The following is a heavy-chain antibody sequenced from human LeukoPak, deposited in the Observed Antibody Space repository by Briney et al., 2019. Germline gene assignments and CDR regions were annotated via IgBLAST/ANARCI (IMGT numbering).Heavy chain of an antibody. Sequence: ASVKVSCKASGGTFSSYAISWVRQAPGQGLEWMGGIIPIFGTANYAQKLQGRVTMTTDTSTSTAYMELRSLRSDDTAVYYCARDNGSYRPFDYWGQGTLVTVSS. J-gene: IGHJ4*02. CDR3: ARDNGSYRPFDY. D-gene: IGHD1-26*01. V-gene: IGHV1-69*05. CDR1: GGTFSSYA. CDR2: IIPIFGTA.